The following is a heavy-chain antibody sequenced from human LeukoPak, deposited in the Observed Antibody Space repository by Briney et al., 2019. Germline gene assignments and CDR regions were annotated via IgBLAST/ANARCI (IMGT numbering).Heavy chain of an antibody. V-gene: IGHV3-7*01. D-gene: IGHD3-22*01. CDR2: IKQDGSEK. J-gene: IGHJ4*02. CDR3: AREHCDSSGSELGLDH. CDR1: GFTFSRYW. Sequence: GGSLRLSCAASGFTFSRYWMNWVRQAPGKGLEWVANIKQDGSEKYYVDSVKGRFTISRDNAKNSLYLQMNSLRGEETAVCYCAREHCDSSGSELGLDHWGQGTLVTVSS.